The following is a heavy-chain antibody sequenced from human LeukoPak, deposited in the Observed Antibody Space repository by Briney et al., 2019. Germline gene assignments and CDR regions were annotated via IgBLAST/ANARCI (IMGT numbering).Heavy chain of an antibody. Sequence: SETLSLTCTVSGWSVSSGSYYWSWVRQPPGKGLEWIGCMYYRGSSNYNPSLKSRVTILVDTSKSQFSLKLSSVTAADTAVYYCARGGIQLPDYWGQEILVTVSS. V-gene: IGHV4-61*01. D-gene: IGHD5-18*01. CDR3: ARGGIQLPDY. CDR2: MYYRGSS. CDR1: GWSVSSGSYY. J-gene: IGHJ4*02.